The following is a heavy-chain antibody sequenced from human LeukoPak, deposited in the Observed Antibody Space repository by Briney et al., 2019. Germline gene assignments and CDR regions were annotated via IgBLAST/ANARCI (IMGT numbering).Heavy chain of an antibody. D-gene: IGHD3-22*01. Sequence: ASVKVSCKASGYTFTSYGISWVRQAPGQGLEWMGWISAYNGNTNYAQKLQGRVTMTTDTSTSTAYMELRSLRPDDTAVYYCARVLGAMIVVDHNWFDPWGQGTLVTVSS. J-gene: IGHJ5*02. CDR2: ISAYNGNT. CDR1: GYTFTSYG. CDR3: ARVLGAMIVVDHNWFDP. V-gene: IGHV1-18*01.